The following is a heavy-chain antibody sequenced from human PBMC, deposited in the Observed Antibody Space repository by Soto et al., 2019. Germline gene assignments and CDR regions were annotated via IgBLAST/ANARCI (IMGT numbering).Heavy chain of an antibody. Sequence: ELQLLESGGGLVQPGGSLTLSCAASGFAFSSYAMSWVRQAPGKGLEWVSTMSGVTSSTYYADSVQGRFTISRDNSKNTLYLQINSLRAEDTAVYYCAKDYSPGVVIIDYFYMDVWGKGTTVSVSS. CDR1: GFAFSSYA. J-gene: IGHJ6*03. D-gene: IGHD3-3*01. CDR2: MSGVTSST. V-gene: IGHV3-23*01. CDR3: AKDYSPGVVIIDYFYMDV.